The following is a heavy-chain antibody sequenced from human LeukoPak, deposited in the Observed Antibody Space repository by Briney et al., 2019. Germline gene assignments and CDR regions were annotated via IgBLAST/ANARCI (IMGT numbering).Heavy chain of an antibody. CDR2: ISYDGSNK. J-gene: IGHJ6*02. CDR1: GFTFSSYG. CDR3: AKDIMVRAFYGMDV. D-gene: IGHD3-10*01. Sequence: GGSLRLSCAASGFTFSSYGMHWVRQAPGKGLEWVAVISYDGSNKYYADSVKGRFTISRDNSKNTLYLQMNSLRAEDTAVYYCAKDIMVRAFYGMDVWGQGTTVTVSS. V-gene: IGHV3-30*18.